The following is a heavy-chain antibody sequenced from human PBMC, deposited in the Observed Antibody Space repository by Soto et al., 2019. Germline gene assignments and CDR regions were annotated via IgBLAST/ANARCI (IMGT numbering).Heavy chain of an antibody. V-gene: IGHV3-7*01. CDR1: GFTFDNYW. D-gene: IGHD6-13*01. CDR3: ARDVSPGSSGWYFDAFDI. J-gene: IGHJ3*02. Sequence: QLVESGGGLVQPGGSLRLSCEASGFTFDNYWMTWVRQAPGKGLEWVANIKRDGSGGSYLDSVRGRFTVSRDNARNSLYPQMHSLRAEDTALYYCARDVSPGSSGWYFDAFDIWGQETLVTVSS. CDR2: IKRDGSGG.